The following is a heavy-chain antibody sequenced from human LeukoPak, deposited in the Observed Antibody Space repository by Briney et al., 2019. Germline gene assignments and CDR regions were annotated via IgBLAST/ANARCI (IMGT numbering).Heavy chain of an antibody. Sequence: GGSLRLSCAASGFTFSSYWMHWVRQAPGKGLVWVSRIKSDGSRINYADSVKGRFTISRDNAKNTLYLQMNSLRAEDTAVYYCARDLVWFGDYFDYWGQGTLVTVSS. V-gene: IGHV3-74*01. CDR1: GFTFSSYW. D-gene: IGHD3-10*01. CDR2: IKSDGSRI. J-gene: IGHJ4*02. CDR3: ARDLVWFGDYFDY.